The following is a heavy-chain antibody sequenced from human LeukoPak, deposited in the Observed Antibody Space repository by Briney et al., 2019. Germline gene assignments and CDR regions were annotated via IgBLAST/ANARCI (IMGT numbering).Heavy chain of an antibody. J-gene: IGHJ6*03. CDR1: RFTFSSYG. CDR2: IQYDGRNE. CDR3: AKDRCSNGVGCYYYYMDV. V-gene: IGHV3-30*02. D-gene: IGHD2-8*01. Sequence: GGSLRLSCAASRFTFSSYGMHWVRQAPGKGLEWVPYIQYDGRNEQYADSVKDRFSISRDSSKNILYQQMNSLRAEDTAVYYCAKDRCSNGVGCYYYYMDVGGKGSTVTISS.